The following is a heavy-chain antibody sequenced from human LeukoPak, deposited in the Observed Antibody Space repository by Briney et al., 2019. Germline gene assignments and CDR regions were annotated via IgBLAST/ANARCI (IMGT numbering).Heavy chain of an antibody. J-gene: IGHJ5*02. CDR1: GYTFTSYD. V-gene: IGHV1-8*01. Sequence: ASVKVSCKASGYTFTSYDINWVRQATGQGLEWMGWMNPNSGNTGYAQKFQGRVTMTRNTSISTAYMELSNLRSEDTAVYYCAREGYGSDYNWFDPWGQGTLVTVSS. CDR2: MNPNSGNT. D-gene: IGHD3-10*01. CDR3: AREGYGSDYNWFDP.